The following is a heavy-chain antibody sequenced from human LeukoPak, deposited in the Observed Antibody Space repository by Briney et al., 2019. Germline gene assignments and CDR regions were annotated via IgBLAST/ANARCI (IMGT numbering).Heavy chain of an antibody. V-gene: IGHV1-18*03. D-gene: IGHD2-2*01. CDR1: GYTFTSYG. CDR3: ARVGLGYCSSTSCYFDY. J-gene: IGHJ4*02. CDR2: ISAYNGNT. Sequence: GASVKVSCKASGYTFTSYGIRWVRQAPGQGLEWMGWISAYNGNTNYAQKLQGRVTMTTDTFTSTAYMELRSLRSDDMAVYYCARVGLGYCSSTSCYFDYWGQGTLVTVSS.